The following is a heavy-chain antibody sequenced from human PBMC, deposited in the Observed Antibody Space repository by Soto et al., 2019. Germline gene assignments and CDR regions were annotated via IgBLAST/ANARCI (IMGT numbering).Heavy chain of an antibody. CDR1: GFTFSSYG. CDR3: SLDAHPFREPRECLQH. V-gene: IGHV3-33*01. D-gene: IGHD3-16*01. CDR2: IWYDGSNK. J-gene: IGHJ1*01. Sequence: GGSLRLSCAASGFTFSSYGMHWVRQAPGKGLEWVAVIWYDGSNKYYADSVKGRFTISRDNSKNTLYLQMNSLRAEDTAVYYRSLDAHPFREPRECLQHWGQGTLVTVSS.